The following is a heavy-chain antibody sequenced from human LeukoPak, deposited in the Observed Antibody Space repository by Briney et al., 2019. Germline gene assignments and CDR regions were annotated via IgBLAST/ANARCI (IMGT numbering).Heavy chain of an antibody. CDR2: IIPILGIA. CDR1: GGTFSSYA. V-gene: IGHV1-69*04. CDR3: ARDSVLEWLLYYYYGMDV. D-gene: IGHD3-3*01. Sequence: GASVKVSCKASGGTFSSYAISWVRQAPGQGLEWMGRIIPILGIANYAQKFQGRVTITADKSTSTAYMELSSLRSEDTAVYYCARDSVLEWLLYYYYGMDVWGQGTTVTVSS. J-gene: IGHJ6*02.